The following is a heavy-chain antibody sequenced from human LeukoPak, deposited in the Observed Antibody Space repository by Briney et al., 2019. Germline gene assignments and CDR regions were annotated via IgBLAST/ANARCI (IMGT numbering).Heavy chain of an antibody. CDR2: ISSGGGTT. J-gene: IGHJ4*02. CDR1: GFTFSSYA. D-gene: IGHD3-22*01. Sequence: RGSLRLSCAASGFTFSSYAMSWVRQAPGKGLEWVSAISSGGGTTYYADSVKGRFTISRDNAKNSLYLQMNSLRAEDTAVYYCAREGNYYDSSGYYNYFDYWGQGTLVTVSS. CDR3: AREGNYYDSSGYYNYFDY. V-gene: IGHV3-23*01.